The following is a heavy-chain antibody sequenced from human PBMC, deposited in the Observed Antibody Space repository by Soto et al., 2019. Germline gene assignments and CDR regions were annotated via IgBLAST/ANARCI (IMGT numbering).Heavy chain of an antibody. V-gene: IGHV3-11*05. Sequence: QVQLVESGGGLVKPGGSLRLSCAASGFTFSDFYMSWVRQAPGKGLEWVSYISGTSHDTNYADSVKGRFTISRDNAKNSLHLQMHTLRAEDTALYYCAWSGGTCYSAGCYYYAMDVWGQGTTVTVSS. J-gene: IGHJ6*02. CDR2: ISGTSHDT. CDR3: AWSGGTCYSAGCYYYAMDV. D-gene: IGHD2-15*01. CDR1: GFTFSDFY.